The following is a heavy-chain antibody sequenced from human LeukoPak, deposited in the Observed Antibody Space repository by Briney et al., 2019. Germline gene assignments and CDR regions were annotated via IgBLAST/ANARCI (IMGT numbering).Heavy chain of an antibody. Sequence: PGGSLRLSCAASGFTFSSYAMSWVRQAPGKGLEWVSTISGSAENTYYADSVKGRFTISRDNSKNTLYLQMNSLRAGDTAVYYCAKGYCSSTSCPQLYYFDYWGQGTLVTVSS. V-gene: IGHV3-23*01. CDR2: ISGSAENT. CDR1: GFTFSSYA. J-gene: IGHJ4*02. D-gene: IGHD2-2*01. CDR3: AKGYCSSTSCPQLYYFDY.